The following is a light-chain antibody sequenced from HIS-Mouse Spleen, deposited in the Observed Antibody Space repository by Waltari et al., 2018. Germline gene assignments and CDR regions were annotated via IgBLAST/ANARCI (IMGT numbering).Light chain of an antibody. CDR2: DVS. J-gene: IGLJ2*01. CDR3: SSYTSSSFNVV. Sequence: QSALTQPASVSGSPGQSITISCTGTSSDVGGYHYVRWYQQHPGKAPKLMIYDVSNRPSGVSNRFSGSKSGNTASLTISGLQAEDEADYYCSSYTSSSFNVVFGGGTKLTVL. V-gene: IGLV2-14*03. CDR1: SSDVGGYHY.